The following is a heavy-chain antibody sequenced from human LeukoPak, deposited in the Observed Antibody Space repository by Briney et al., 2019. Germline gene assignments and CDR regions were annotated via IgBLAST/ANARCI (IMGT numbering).Heavy chain of an antibody. V-gene: IGHV3-11*01. D-gene: IGHD3-10*01. J-gene: IGHJ5*02. CDR2: ISTSGDII. Sequence: GGSLRLSCAASGFTFDDYGMSWFRQAPGKGLEWVSYISTSGDIIHYTDSVKGRFTISRDDARNSLYLQMNSLRAEDSAVYYCATSSGSSAWGQGTLVTVSS. CDR1: GFTFDDYG. CDR3: ATSSGSSA.